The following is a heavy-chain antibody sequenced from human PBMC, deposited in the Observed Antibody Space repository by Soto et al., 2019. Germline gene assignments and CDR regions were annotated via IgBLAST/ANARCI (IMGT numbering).Heavy chain of an antibody. V-gene: IGHV1-2*02. Sequence: QVQLVQSGAEVKKPGASVKVSCEGSGYTFIDYYMHWVRQAPGQGFEWMGRISPKSGGTNYAQKFQGRVTMTWDTSRNTAYMELSSLMSEDTAVYYCARPPGYISDWYYFYRWGQGTLVTVAS. J-gene: IGHJ4*02. CDR2: ISPKSGGT. CDR1: GYTFIDYY. CDR3: ARPPGYISDWYYFYR. D-gene: IGHD6-19*01.